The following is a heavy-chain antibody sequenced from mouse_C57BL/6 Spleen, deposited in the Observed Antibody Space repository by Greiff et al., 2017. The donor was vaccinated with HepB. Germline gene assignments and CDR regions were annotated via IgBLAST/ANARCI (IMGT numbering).Heavy chain of an antibody. Sequence: VQLKQSGPELVKPGASVKMSCKASGYTFTDYNMHWVKQSHGKSLEWIGYINPNNGGTSYNQKFKGKATLTVNKSSSTAYMELRSLTSEDSAVYYCARSGHWPYWYFDVWGTGTTVTVSS. CDR3: ARSGHWPYWYFDV. J-gene: IGHJ1*03. V-gene: IGHV1-22*01. CDR1: GYTFTDYN. D-gene: IGHD3-1*01. CDR2: INPNNGGT.